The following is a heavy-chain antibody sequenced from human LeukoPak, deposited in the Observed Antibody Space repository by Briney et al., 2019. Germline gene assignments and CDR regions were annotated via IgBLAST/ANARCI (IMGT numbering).Heavy chain of an antibody. CDR3: GRRHFAGGNGVGP. CDR2: IIPIFGTA. CDR1: GGTFSSYA. J-gene: IGHJ5*02. Sequence: SVKVSCKASGGTFSSYAISWVRQAPGQGLEWMGGIIPIFGTANYAQKLQGRVTITTDESTSTAYMEMSSLRTEDTAVYYCGRRHFAGGNGVGPRGPGTLVISSS. V-gene: IGHV1-69*05. D-gene: IGHD3-16*01.